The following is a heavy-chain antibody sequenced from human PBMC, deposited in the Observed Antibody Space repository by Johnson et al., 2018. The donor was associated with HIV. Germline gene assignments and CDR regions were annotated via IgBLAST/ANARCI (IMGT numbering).Heavy chain of an antibody. CDR2: ISSSGSTI. CDR3: ARSLRWPNAFDI. Sequence: QVQLVESGGGVVQPGGSLRLSCAASGFTFSDYGMHWIRQAPGKGLEWVSYISSSGSTIYYADSVKGRFTISRDNAKNSLYLQMSSLRAEDTTIYYCARSLRWPNAFDIWGQGTLVTVSS. J-gene: IGHJ3*02. CDR1: GFTFSDYG. V-gene: IGHV3-11*04. D-gene: IGHD4-23*01.